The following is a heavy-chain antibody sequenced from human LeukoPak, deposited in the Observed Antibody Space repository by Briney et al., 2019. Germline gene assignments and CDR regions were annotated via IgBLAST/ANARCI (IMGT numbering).Heavy chain of an antibody. J-gene: IGHJ6*03. Sequence: GESLKISCKGSQYNFTNYWIGWVRQMPGKGLEWMGIIYPGDSDTRYSPSFQGHVTISADKSINTAYLQWSSLKASDTAMYYCARVAAWRPNVINYYYYYMDVWGKGTTVTVSS. CDR1: QYNFTNYW. V-gene: IGHV5-51*01. D-gene: IGHD5-12*01. CDR3: ARVAAWRPNVINYYYYYMDV. CDR2: IYPGDSDT.